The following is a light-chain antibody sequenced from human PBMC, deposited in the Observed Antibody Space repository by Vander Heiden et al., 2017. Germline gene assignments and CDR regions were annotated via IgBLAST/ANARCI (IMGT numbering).Light chain of an antibody. CDR3: MQALQTPYT. CDR1: QSLLHSNGKTY. J-gene: IGKJ2*01. V-gene: IGKV2-28*01. CDR2: LIS. Sequence: DIVLTQSQLSLPVTPGEPASISCRASQSLLHSNGKTYLDWYLQKPGQSPQLLIYLISSRASGVPDRFSGSASGTDFTLRISRVEAEDVGVYYCMQALQTPYTFGQGTKLEIK.